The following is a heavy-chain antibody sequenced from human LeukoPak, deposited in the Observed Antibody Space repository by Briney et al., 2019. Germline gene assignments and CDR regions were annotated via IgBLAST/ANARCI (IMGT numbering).Heavy chain of an antibody. Sequence: PGGSLRLSCAASGFTVSSNYMSWVRQAPGKGLEWVSVIYSGGSTYYADSVKGRFTISRDNSKNTLYLQMNSLRAEDTAVYYCARKRDYYDSSGYLEYYFDYWGQGTLVTVS. CDR2: IYSGGST. CDR1: GFTVSSNY. D-gene: IGHD3-22*01. V-gene: IGHV3-53*01. CDR3: ARKRDYYDSSGYLEYYFDY. J-gene: IGHJ4*02.